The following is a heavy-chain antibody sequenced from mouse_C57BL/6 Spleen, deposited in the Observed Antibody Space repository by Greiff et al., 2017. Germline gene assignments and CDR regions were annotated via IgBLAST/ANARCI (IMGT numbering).Heavy chain of an antibody. Sequence: VQLQQSGPELVKPGASVKISCKASGYAFSSSWMNWVKQRPGQGLEWIGRIYPGDGDTNYNGQFKGKATLTADNSSSTAYMQLSSLASEHSAVYFCARKGTTVVADDDMDYWGQGTSVTVSS. CDR1: GYAFSSSW. J-gene: IGHJ4*01. CDR2: IYPGDGDT. CDR3: ARKGTTVVADDDMDY. D-gene: IGHD1-1*01. V-gene: IGHV1-82*01.